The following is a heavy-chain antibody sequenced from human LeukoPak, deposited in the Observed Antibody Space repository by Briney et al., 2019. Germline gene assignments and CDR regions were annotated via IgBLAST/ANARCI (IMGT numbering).Heavy chain of an antibody. Sequence: LPGGSLRLSCAASGFTFSSFGMSWVRQAPGKGLDWVSAISGSGGSTYHADSVKGRFTISRDNSKNTLYLQMNSLRAEDTAVYYCAKCESYHYYYYMDVWGKGTTVTISS. J-gene: IGHJ6*03. CDR3: AKCESYHYYYYMDV. CDR1: GFTFSSFG. V-gene: IGHV3-23*01. CDR2: ISGSGGST.